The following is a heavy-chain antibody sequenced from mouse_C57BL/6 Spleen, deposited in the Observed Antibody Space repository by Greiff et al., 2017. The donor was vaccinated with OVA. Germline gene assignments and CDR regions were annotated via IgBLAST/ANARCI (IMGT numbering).Heavy chain of an antibody. CDR2: IYPGDGDT. V-gene: IGHV1-82*01. CDR1: GYAFSSSW. D-gene: IGHD1-1*01. Sequence: VQLQQSGPELVKPGASVTISCKASGYAFSSSWMNWVKQRPGKGLEWIGRIYPGDGDTNYNGKFKGKATLTADKSSSTAYMQLSSLTSEDSAVDFCANYGSTNYFDDWGQGTTLTVSS. J-gene: IGHJ2*01. CDR3: ANYGSTNYFDD.